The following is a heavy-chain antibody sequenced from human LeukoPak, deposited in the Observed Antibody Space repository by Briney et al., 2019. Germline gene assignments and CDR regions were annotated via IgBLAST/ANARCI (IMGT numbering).Heavy chain of an antibody. CDR3: ARGYSYGPLGDY. J-gene: IGHJ4*02. Sequence: SETLPLTCTGSGGSISSYYWSWLGQPPGKGLEWIGYIYYSGSTKYNPSLKSRVTISVDTSKNQFSLKLSSVTAADTAVYYCARGYSYGPLGDYWGQGTLVTVSS. CDR2: IYYSGST. V-gene: IGHV4-59*08. D-gene: IGHD5-18*01. CDR1: GGSISSYY.